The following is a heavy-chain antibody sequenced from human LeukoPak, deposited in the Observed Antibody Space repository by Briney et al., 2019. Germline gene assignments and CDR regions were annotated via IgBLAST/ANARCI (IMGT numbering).Heavy chain of an antibody. V-gene: IGHV4-4*07. D-gene: IGHD6-19*01. CDR1: GGSLINHY. CDR2: IYRSGSA. Sequence: SETLSLTCTVSGGSLINHYWSWLRQPAGEGLEWIGRIYRSGSANYSPSLKSRVSMSIDTSNNHFSLNLTSVTAADTALYFCARDVRYASGWSTPESWGQGTLVTVSS. J-gene: IGHJ5*02. CDR3: ARDVRYASGWSTPES.